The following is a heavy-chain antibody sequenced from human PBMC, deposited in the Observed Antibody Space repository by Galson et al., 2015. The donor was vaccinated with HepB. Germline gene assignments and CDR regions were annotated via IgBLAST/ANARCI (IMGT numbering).Heavy chain of an antibody. Sequence: YLRLSCAASGFAFSSYAMSWVHQAPGKGLEWVSSISGSGGTTYYADSVKGRFTISRDTSKSTLYLQMNSLRAGDTALYYCAKRTDSSGSRGGAFDIWGQGTMVTVSS. CDR1: GFAFSSYA. J-gene: IGHJ3*02. D-gene: IGHD3-22*01. CDR3: AKRTDSSGSRGGAFDI. CDR2: ISGSGGTT. V-gene: IGHV3-23*01.